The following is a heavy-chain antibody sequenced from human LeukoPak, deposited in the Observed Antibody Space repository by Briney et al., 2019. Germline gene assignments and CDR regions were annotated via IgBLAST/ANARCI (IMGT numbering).Heavy chain of an antibody. J-gene: IGHJ4*02. CDR1: GFTFSSYA. V-gene: IGHV3-23*01. CDR2: ISGTGGST. Sequence: GGSLRLSCAASGFTFSSYAMSWVRQAPGKGLEWVSAISGTGGSTYYAGSVKGRFTISRDNSKNTLYLQMNSLRAEDTAVYYCARNLYYYDSSGYYYYWGQGTLVTVSS. D-gene: IGHD3-22*01. CDR3: ARNLYYYDSSGYYYY.